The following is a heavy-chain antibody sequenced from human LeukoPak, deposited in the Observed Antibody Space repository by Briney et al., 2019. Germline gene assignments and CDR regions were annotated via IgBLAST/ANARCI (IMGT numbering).Heavy chain of an antibody. J-gene: IGHJ3*01. Sequence: DSVKGRFTISRGNAKNSLFLQMNTLRAEDTAVYYCARDLSVAGFDFWGQGTMVTVSS. D-gene: IGHD6-19*01. CDR3: ARDLSVAGFDF. V-gene: IGHV3-7*01.